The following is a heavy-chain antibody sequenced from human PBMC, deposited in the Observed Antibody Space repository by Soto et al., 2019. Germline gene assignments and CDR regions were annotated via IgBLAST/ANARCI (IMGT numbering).Heavy chain of an antibody. V-gene: IGHV3-30-3*01. Sequence: QVQLVESGGGVVQPGRSLRLSCAASGFTFSSDAMHWVRQAPGKGLEWVAVISYDGSNKYYADSVKGRFTISRDNSKNTLYLQMNSLRAEDTAVYYCARGAKVTTRPPYYYGMDVWGQGTTVTVSS. J-gene: IGHJ6*02. CDR2: ISYDGSNK. D-gene: IGHD4-17*01. CDR1: GFTFSSDA. CDR3: ARGAKVTTRPPYYYGMDV.